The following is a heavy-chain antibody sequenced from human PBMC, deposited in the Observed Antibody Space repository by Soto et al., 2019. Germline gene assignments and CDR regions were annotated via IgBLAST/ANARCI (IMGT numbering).Heavy chain of an antibody. D-gene: IGHD5-18*01. V-gene: IGHV2-70*01. CDR3: ARIPVDTAMVRNYYYYYGMDV. CDR2: IDWDDDK. CDR1: GFSLSTSGMC. Sequence: SGPTLVNPTQTLTLTCTLSGFSLSTSGMCVSWIRQPPGKALEWLALIDWDDDKYYSTSLKTRLTISKDTSKNQVVLTMTNMDPVDTATYYRARIPVDTAMVRNYYYYYGMDVWGQGTTVTVSS. J-gene: IGHJ6*02.